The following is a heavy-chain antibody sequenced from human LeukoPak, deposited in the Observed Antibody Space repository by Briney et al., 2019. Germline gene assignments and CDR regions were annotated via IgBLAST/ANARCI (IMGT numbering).Heavy chain of an antibody. CDR3: AKDTMVRGLFDY. Sequence: GGSLRLSCAASGFTFSTYAMSWVRQAPGKGLEWVSTISGSGGATYSAGSVKGRFIISRDNSMDTLYLQMNSLRAEDTAIYYCAKDTMVRGLFDYWGQGTLVTVSS. V-gene: IGHV3-23*01. D-gene: IGHD3-10*01. J-gene: IGHJ4*02. CDR2: ISGSGGAT. CDR1: GFTFSTYA.